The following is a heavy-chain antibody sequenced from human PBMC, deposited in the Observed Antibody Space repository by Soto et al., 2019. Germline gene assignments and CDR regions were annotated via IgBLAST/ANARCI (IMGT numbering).Heavy chain of an antibody. V-gene: IGHV4-59*08. CDR2: IYYSGST. J-gene: IGHJ4*02. D-gene: IGHD5-18*01. CDR1: DVSLNNYY. CDR3: ARRKGSFGSLFDY. Sequence: SETLSHTYSVADVSLNNYYLILLRPPPGKGLEWVGYIYYSGSTNYNPSLKSRVAISVDTSKNQFSLNLTPVTAADTALYYCARRKGSFGSLFDYWGQGILVTVSS.